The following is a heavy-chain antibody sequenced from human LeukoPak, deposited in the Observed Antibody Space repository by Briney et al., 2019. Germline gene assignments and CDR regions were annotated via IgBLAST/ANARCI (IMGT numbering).Heavy chain of an antibody. CDR2: IYYSGST. CDR3: AKGVYIAAAGWFDP. CDR1: GGSISSSSYY. Sequence: SETLSLTCTVSGGSISSSSYYWGWIRQPPGKGLEWIGSIYYSGSTYYNPSLKSRVTISVDTSKNRFSLKLSSVTAADTAVYYCAKGVYIAAAGWFDPWGQGTLVTVSS. J-gene: IGHJ5*02. D-gene: IGHD6-13*01. V-gene: IGHV4-39*07.